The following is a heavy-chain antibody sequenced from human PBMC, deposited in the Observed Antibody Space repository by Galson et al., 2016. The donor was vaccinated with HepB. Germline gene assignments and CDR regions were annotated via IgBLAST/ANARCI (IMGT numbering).Heavy chain of an antibody. CDR3: ARAIAAAGNFDY. D-gene: IGHD6-13*01. V-gene: IGHV3-53*01. J-gene: IGHJ4*02. Sequence: SLRLSCAASGFSVSSNFVSWVRQSPGKGLEWVSVIYTGGSTYYADSVKGRFTISRDNSKNMLHLQMNSLRAEDTAVYYCARAIAAAGNFDYWGQGTLVTVSS. CDR2: IYTGGST. CDR1: GFSVSSNF.